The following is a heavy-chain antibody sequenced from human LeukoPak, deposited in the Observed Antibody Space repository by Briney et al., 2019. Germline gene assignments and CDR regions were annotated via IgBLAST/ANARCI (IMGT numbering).Heavy chain of an antibody. CDR1: GGSFSGYY. V-gene: IGHV4-34*01. CDR2: INHSGST. D-gene: IGHD2-2*01. Sequence: SETLSLTCAVYGGSFSGYYWSWIRQPPGKVLEWIGEINHSGSTNYNPSLKSRVTMSVDTSKNQFSLKLSSVTAADTAVYYCAREAKTRPAATDPFDYWGQGTLVTVSS. J-gene: IGHJ4*02. CDR3: AREAKTRPAATDPFDY.